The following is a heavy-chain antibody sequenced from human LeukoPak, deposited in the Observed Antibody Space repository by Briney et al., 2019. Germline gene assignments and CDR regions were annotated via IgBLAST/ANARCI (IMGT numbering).Heavy chain of an antibody. D-gene: IGHD1-1*01. CDR3: ARSPRYNWNDVSAFDI. CDR2: IKQDGSEK. V-gene: IGHV3-7*01. J-gene: IGHJ3*02. CDR1: GFTFSSYW. Sequence: GGSLRLSCAASGFTFSSYWMSWVRQAPGKGLEWVANIKQDGSEKYYVDSVKGRFTISRDNAKNSLYLQMNSLRAEDTAVYYCARSPRYNWNDVSAFDICGQGTMVTVSS.